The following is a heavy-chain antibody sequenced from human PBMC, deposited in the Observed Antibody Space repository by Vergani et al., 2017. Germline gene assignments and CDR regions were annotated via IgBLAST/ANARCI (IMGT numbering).Heavy chain of an antibody. J-gene: IGHJ4*02. CDR2: ISSSSSYI. V-gene: IGHV3-21*01. D-gene: IGHD4-17*01. Sequence: EVQLVESGGGLVQPGRSLRLSCTASGFTFGDYAMSWFRQAPGKGLEWVSSISSSSSYIYDADSVKGRFTISRDNAKNSLYLQMNSLRAEDTAVYYCARYGRGDCLDYWGQGTLVTVSS. CDR3: ARYGRGDCLDY. CDR1: GFTFGDYA.